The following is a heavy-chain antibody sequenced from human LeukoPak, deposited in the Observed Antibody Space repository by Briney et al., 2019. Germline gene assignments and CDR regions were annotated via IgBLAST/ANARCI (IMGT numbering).Heavy chain of an antibody. CDR3: AGIAVAGLH. J-gene: IGHJ4*02. V-gene: IGHV3-30*02. D-gene: IGHD6-19*01. Sequence: GGSLRLSCAASGFAFSTYGMHWVRQAPGKGLEWVAFIRYDEITKYYADSVKGRFTISRDNSKNTMYLQMDGLRPEDTAVYYCAGIAVAGLHWGQGTLVTVPS. CDR2: IRYDEITK. CDR1: GFAFSTYG.